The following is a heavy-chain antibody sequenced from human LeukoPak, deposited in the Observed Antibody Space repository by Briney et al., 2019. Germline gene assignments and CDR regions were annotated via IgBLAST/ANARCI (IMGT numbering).Heavy chain of an antibody. CDR1: GFTFSNYS. J-gene: IGHJ4*02. CDR2: ITSSSTV. CDR3: ARDYCSGPKCYFIDY. V-gene: IGHV3-48*04. D-gene: IGHD2-15*01. Sequence: PGGSLRLSCAASGFTFSNYSMNWVRQAPGKGLEWVSYITSSSTVYYAGSVKGRFTISRDNAKNSLFLQMNSLRAEDTAVYYCARDYCSGPKCYFIDYWGRGALVTVSS.